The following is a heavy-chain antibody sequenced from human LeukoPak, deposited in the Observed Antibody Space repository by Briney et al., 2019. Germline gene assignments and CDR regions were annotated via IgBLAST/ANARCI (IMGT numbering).Heavy chain of an antibody. J-gene: IGHJ4*02. D-gene: IGHD5-18*01. CDR2: VSYDGSTK. V-gene: IGHV3-30*18. CDR3: AKEFGGYAYGAYFDY. CDR1: GFTFSSYG. Sequence: GRSLRLSCAASGFTFSSYGMQWVRQAPGKGLEWVAVVSYDGSTKYYEDSVKGRFTISRDNSKNTLYLQMDSLRPEDTAVYYCAKEFGGYAYGAYFDYWGQGTLVTVSS.